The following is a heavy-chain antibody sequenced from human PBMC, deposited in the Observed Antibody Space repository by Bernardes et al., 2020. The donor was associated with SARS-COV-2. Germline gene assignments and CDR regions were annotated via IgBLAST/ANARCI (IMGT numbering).Heavy chain of an antibody. CDR1: GFTFNNYA. CDR3: AKDQVSLHSGNYCDY. D-gene: IGHD2-15*01. V-gene: IGHV3-23*01. CDR2: ISGGGGST. Sequence: GSLRLSCAASGFTFNNYAMTWVRQAPGKGLEWVSAISGGGGSTYYADSVKGHFTISRDNSKNTLYLQMNSLRAEDTAVYYCAKDQVSLHSGNYCDYWGQGTLVTVSS. J-gene: IGHJ4*02.